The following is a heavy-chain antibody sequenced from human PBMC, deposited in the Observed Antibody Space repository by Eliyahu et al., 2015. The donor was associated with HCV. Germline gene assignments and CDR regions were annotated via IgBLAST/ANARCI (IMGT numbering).Heavy chain of an antibody. J-gene: IGHJ4*02. CDR3: AKDRWSGPVDY. D-gene: IGHD4-23*01. V-gene: IGHV3-23*01. Sequence: VKGRFTISRDNSKNTLYLQMNSLRAEDTAVYYCAKDRWSGPVDYWGQGTLVTVSS.